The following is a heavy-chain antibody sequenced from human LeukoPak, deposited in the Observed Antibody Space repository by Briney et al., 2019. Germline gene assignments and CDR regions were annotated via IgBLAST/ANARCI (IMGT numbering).Heavy chain of an antibody. J-gene: IGHJ6*03. CDR2: IYSGGST. Sequence: GSLRLSCAASGFTVSSNYMSWVRQAPGKGLEWVSVIYSGGSTYYADSVKGRFTISRDNSKNTLYLQMNSLRAEDTAVYYCARTMVRGVIRYYYYMDVWGKGTTVTVSS. CDR1: GFTVSSNY. V-gene: IGHV3-66*02. CDR3: ARTMVRGVIRYYYYMDV. D-gene: IGHD3-10*01.